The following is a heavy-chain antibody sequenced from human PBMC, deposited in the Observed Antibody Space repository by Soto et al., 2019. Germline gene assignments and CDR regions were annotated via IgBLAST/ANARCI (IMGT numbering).Heavy chain of an antibody. V-gene: IGHV4-39*07. Sequence: SETLSLTCTVSGGSISSSSYYWGWIRQPPGKGLEWIGSIYYSGNTYYNPSLKSRVTISVDTAKNQFSLKLSSVTAADTAVYYCARSRTTVTPSGFQHWGQGTLVTVSS. CDR2: IYYSGNT. D-gene: IGHD4-17*01. CDR3: ARSRTTVTPSGFQH. CDR1: GGSISSSSYY. J-gene: IGHJ1*01.